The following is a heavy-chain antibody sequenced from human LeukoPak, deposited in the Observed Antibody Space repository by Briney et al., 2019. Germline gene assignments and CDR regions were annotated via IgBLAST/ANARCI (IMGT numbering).Heavy chain of an antibody. CDR3: ARDRRAAGSYFDY. Sequence: GGSLRLSCAASGFTFSDYYMTWFRQAPGKGLEWVANIKEDGSEKYYVDSVKGRFTISRDNAKNSLYLQMNSLRAEDTAVYYCARDRRAAGSYFDYWGQGTLVTVSS. D-gene: IGHD6-13*01. J-gene: IGHJ4*02. CDR1: GFTFSDYY. V-gene: IGHV3-7*05. CDR2: IKEDGSEK.